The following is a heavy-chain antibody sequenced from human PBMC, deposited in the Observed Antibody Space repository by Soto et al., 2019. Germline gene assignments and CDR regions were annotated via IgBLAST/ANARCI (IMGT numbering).Heavy chain of an antibody. CDR2: IYHCGRT. J-gene: IGHJ5*02. CDR1: GGSITTTNW. D-gene: IGHD6-19*01. Sequence: SETLSLTCAVSGGSITTTNWWNWVRQPPGKGLEWIGEIYHCGRTNFNPSLKSRVTISIDQSKNQVSLKLSSVTAADTAVYYCARRAVAGTSWFDPWGQGTQVTVSS. V-gene: IGHV4-4*02. CDR3: ARRAVAGTSWFDP.